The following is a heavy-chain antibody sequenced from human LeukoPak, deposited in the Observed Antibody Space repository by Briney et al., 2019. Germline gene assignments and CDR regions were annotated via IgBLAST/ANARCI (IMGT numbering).Heavy chain of an antibody. D-gene: IGHD1-26*01. CDR3: ARSEGGSYYLRRAFDI. CDR2: IYSGGST. Sequence: PGGSLRLSCAASGFTVSSNYMSWVRQAPGKGLEWVSVIYSGGSTYYADSVKGRFTISRDNSKNTLYLQMNSLRAEDTAVYYCARSEGGSYYLRRAFDIWGQGTMVTVSS. CDR1: GFTVSSNY. J-gene: IGHJ3*02. V-gene: IGHV3-66*01.